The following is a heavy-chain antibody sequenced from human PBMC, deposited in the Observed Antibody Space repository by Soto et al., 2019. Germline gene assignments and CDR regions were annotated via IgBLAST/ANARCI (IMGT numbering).Heavy chain of an antibody. CDR3: AKGAAFYYYYVMDV. J-gene: IGHJ6*02. V-gene: IGHV3-23*01. D-gene: IGHD2-15*01. CDR1: RFTFSSYA. CDR2: ISAGGGST. Sequence: EVQLLESGGGLVQPGGSLRLSCAASRFTFSSYAMSWVRQAPGKGLEWVSSISAGGGSTYYADSVKGRFTISRDNSKNTLYLQMNSLRPEDTALYYCAKGAAFYYYYVMDVWGQGTTVTVSS.